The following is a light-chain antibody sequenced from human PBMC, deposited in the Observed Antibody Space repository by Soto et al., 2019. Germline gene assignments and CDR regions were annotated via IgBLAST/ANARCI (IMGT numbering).Light chain of an antibody. CDR2: AAS. V-gene: IGKV1-33*01. J-gene: IGKJ4*01. CDR1: QYITNY. Sequence: DIQMTQSPSSLSASVGDRVTITCQATQYITNYLNWYQQKPGKAPKLLIYAASNLETGVPSRFSGSGSGTYFTFTIISLQPEDIATYYCQQYADFPLTFGGGTKVEIK. CDR3: QQYADFPLT.